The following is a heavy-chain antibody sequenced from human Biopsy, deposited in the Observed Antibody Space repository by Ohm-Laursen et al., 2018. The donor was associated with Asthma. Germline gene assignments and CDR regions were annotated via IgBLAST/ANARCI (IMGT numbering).Heavy chain of an antibody. CDR3: ARAVDYSHYYGIDV. D-gene: IGHD3-10*01. CDR2: ISVYNGNT. Sequence: SVKVSCKTSGYTFNSAGITWVPQAPGQGLEWMGWISVYNGNTKVAQKLQDRVTMITDTSTSTAYMELRSLRSDDTAVYFCARAVDYSHYYGIDVWGQGTTVTVS. CDR1: GYTFNSAG. J-gene: IGHJ6*02. V-gene: IGHV1-18*01.